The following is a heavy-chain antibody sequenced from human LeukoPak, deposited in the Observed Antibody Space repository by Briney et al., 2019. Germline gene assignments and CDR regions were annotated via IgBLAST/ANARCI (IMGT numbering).Heavy chain of an antibody. J-gene: IGHJ4*02. V-gene: IGHV3-21*01. CDR2: ISGSSYHI. CDR1: GFTFSTCS. D-gene: IGHD1-26*01. CDR3: ASGTIVGARGADN. Sequence: GGSLRLSCAASGFTFSTCSMKWVRQAPGKALEWVSSISGSSYHIYYADSVKGRFTISRDKANNLMYLQMNSLRAEDTAVYYCASGTIVGARGADNWGQGTLVTVSS.